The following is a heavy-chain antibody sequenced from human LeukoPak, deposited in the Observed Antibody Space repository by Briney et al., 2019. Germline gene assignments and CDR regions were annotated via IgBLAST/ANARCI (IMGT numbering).Heavy chain of an antibody. CDR1: GGSISSYY. J-gene: IGHJ5*02. CDR3: ARVRTAAGVWFDP. V-gene: IGHV4-59*01. CDR2: IYYSGST. Sequence: KPSETLSLTCTVSGGSISSYYWSWIRQPPGKGLEWIGYIYYSGSTNYNPSLKSRVTISVDTSKNQFSLKLSSVTAADTAVYYCARVRTAAGVWFDPWGQGTLVTVSS. D-gene: IGHD6-13*01.